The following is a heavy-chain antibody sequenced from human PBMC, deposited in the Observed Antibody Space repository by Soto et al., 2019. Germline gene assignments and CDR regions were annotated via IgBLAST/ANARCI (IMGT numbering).Heavy chain of an antibody. V-gene: IGHV3-15*07. CDR3: TTDRLYYYGSGSYGLSPYYYYGMDV. Sequence: EVQLVESGGGLVKPGGSLRLSCAASGFTFSNAWMNWVRQAPGKGLEWVGRIKSKTDGGTTDYAAPVKGRFTISRDDSKNTLYLQMNSLKTEDTAVYYCTTDRLYYYGSGSYGLSPYYYYGMDVWGQGTTVTVSS. D-gene: IGHD3-10*01. J-gene: IGHJ6*02. CDR2: IKSKTDGGTT. CDR1: GFTFSNAW.